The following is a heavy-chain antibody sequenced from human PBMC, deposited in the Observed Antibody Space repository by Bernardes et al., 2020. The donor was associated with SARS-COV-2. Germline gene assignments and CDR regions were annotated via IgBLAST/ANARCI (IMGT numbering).Heavy chain of an antibody. CDR3: ATLRFLGQTWEDY. J-gene: IGHJ4*02. V-gene: IGHV3-23*01. CDR1: GFTCMYYA. D-gene: IGHD3-3*01. Sequence: GGSLRLSCAASGFTCMYYAMTWVRQAPGKGLEWVSGISGSDGRTYYADSVKGRFTVSRDNSKNMLYLQMNNLRAEDTALYYCATLRFLGQTWEDYWGQGTLVTVSS. CDR2: ISGSDGRT.